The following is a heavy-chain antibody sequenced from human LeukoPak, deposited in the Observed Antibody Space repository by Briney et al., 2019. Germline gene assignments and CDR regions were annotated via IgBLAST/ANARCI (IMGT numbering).Heavy chain of an antibody. CDR1: GFAVSTTY. V-gene: IGHV3-66*01. J-gene: IGHJ4*02. CDR3: ARDRGAYYYDTGY. Sequence: PGGSLRLSCAVSGFAVSTTYMNWVRQAPGKGLEWVSVIYSGGSTYYADSVKGRFTISRDNSKNTLYLQMNGLRAEDTAVYYCARDRGAYYYDTGYWGQGILVTVSS. D-gene: IGHD3-22*01. CDR2: IYSGGST.